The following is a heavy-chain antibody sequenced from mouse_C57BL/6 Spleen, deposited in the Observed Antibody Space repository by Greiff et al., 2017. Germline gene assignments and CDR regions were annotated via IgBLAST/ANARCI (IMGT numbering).Heavy chain of an antibody. CDR2: IKPYNGGT. CDR1: GYSFTDYY. Sequence: EVQLQQSGPVLVKPGASVKMSCKASGYSFTDYYMNWVKQSHGKSLEWIGVIKPYNGGTSYNQKFKGRATLTVDKSSSTVYMKLNSLTSEDSAVYYCARTGVVATDAMDYWGQGTSVTVSS. CDR3: ARTGVVATDAMDY. D-gene: IGHD1-1*01. V-gene: IGHV1-19*01. J-gene: IGHJ4*01.